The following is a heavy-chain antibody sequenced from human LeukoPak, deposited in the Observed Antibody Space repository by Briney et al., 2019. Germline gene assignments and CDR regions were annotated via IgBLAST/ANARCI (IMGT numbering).Heavy chain of an antibody. V-gene: IGHV5-51*01. J-gene: IGHJ5*02. D-gene: IGHD3/OR15-3a*01. CDR3: ARLQVGWTETTNWFDP. Sequence: GESLKISCKGSGYSFTSYWIGWVRQMPGKGLEWMGIIYPGDSDTRYSPSFQGQVTISADKSISTAYLQWSSLKASDTAMYYWARLQVGWTETTNWFDPWGQGTLVTVSS. CDR1: GYSFTSYW. CDR2: IYPGDSDT.